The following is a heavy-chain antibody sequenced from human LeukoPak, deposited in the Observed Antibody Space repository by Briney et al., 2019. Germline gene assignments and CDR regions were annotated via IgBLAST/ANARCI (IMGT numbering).Heavy chain of an antibody. J-gene: IGHJ4*02. CDR3: ARLRWPRGGRSSFDY. CDR1: GYSFTNYW. D-gene: IGHD3-10*01. V-gene: IGHV5-51*01. CDR2: IYPGDSDT. Sequence: GESLKISCKGSGYSFTNYWIGWVRQMAGQGLEWMGIIYPGDSDTRYSPSFQGQVTISADKSISTAYLQWSSLKASDTAMYYCARLRWPRGGRSSFDYWGQGALVTVSS.